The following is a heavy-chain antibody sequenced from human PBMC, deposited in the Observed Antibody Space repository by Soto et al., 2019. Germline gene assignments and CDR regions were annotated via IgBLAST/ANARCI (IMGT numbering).Heavy chain of an antibody. CDR1: GFTFTSSA. J-gene: IGHJ6*02. D-gene: IGHD2-15*01. V-gene: IGHV1-58*01. CDR2: IVVGSGNT. Sequence: SVKVSCKASGFTFTSSAVQWVRQARGQRLEWIGWIVVGSGNTNYAQRFQERVTITRDMSTSTAYMELSSLRSEDTAVYYCAARSGYDYYYGMDVWGQGTTVTVSS. CDR3: AARSGYDYYYGMDV.